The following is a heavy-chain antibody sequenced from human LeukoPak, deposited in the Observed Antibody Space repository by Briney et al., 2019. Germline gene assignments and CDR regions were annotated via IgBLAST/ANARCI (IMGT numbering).Heavy chain of an antibody. CDR3: ARGLRGLRLGELSLLPFDY. Sequence: GASVKVSCKASGYTFTSYGISWVRQAPGQGLEWMGWINPNSGGTNYAQKFQGRVTMTRDTSISTAYMELSRLRSDDTAVYYCARGLRGLRLGELSLLPFDYWGQGTLVTVSS. CDR2: INPNSGGT. D-gene: IGHD3-16*02. CDR1: GYTFTSYG. V-gene: IGHV1-2*02. J-gene: IGHJ4*02.